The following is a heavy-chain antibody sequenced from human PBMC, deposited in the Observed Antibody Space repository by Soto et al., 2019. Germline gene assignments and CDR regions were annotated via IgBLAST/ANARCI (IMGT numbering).Heavy chain of an antibody. J-gene: IGHJ4*02. V-gene: IGHV4-38-2*02. CDR2: IYHSVST. D-gene: IGHD3-10*01. Sequence: SETLSLTCTVSGDSVSRGHYYWTWIRQPPGKGLEWIASIYHSVSTFYNPSLRSRVTISIDTSKNQFSLRLTAVTAADTAMYYSARKAYYASGRIHLFDSWGQGTLVTVSS. CDR1: GDSVSRGHYY. CDR3: ARKAYYASGRIHLFDS.